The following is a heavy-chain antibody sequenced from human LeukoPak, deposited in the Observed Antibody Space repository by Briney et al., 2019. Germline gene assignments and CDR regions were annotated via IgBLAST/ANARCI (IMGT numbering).Heavy chain of an antibody. CDR2: INHSGST. CDR3: ARGQDFDY. J-gene: IGHJ4*02. Sequence: SETLSLTCAVYGGSFSGYYWSWIRQPPGKGLEWIGEINHSGSTNYNPSLKSRVTISVDTSKNQFSLKLSSVTAADTAVYYCARGQDFDYWGQGALVTVSS. V-gene: IGHV4-34*01. CDR1: GGSFSGYY.